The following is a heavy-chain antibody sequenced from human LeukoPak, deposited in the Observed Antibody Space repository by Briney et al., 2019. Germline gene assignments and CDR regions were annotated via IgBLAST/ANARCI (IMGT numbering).Heavy chain of an antibody. CDR3: ARARNVDTAMVDYYYYYMDV. CDR2: IYYSGST. Sequence: SETLSLTCTVSGGSISSSSYYWGWIRQPPGKGLEWIGSIYYSGSTYYNPSLKSRVTISVDTSKNQFSLKLSSVTAADTAVYYCARARNVDTAMVDYYYYYMDVWGKGTTVTISS. J-gene: IGHJ6*03. V-gene: IGHV4-39*01. CDR1: GGSISSSSYY. D-gene: IGHD5-18*01.